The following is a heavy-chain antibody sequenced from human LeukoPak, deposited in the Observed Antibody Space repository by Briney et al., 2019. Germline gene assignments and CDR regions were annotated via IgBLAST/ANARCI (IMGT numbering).Heavy chain of an antibody. CDR2: ISAYNGNT. CDR3: ARRAGSYLYYYYGMDV. Sequence: ASVKVSCKAFGYTFTSYGISWVRQAPGQGLEWMGWISAYNGNTNYAQKLQGRVTMTTDTSTSTAYMELRSLRSDDTAVYYCARRAGSYLYYYYGMDVWGKGTTVTVSS. D-gene: IGHD3-16*02. CDR1: GYTFTSYG. J-gene: IGHJ6*04. V-gene: IGHV1-18*04.